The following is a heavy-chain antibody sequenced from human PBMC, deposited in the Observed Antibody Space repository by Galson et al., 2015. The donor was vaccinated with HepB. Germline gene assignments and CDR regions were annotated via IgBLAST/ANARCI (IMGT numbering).Heavy chain of an antibody. V-gene: IGHV3-30*03. CDR3: ARDKLEGGPYCGGDCYSAFDY. CDR1: GFTFSSYG. Sequence: SLRLSCAASGFTFSSYGMHWVRQAPGKGLEWVAVISYDGSNKYYADSVKGRFTISRDNSKNTLYLQMNSLRAEDTAVYYCARDKLEGGPYCGGDCYSAFDYWGQGTLVTVSS. D-gene: IGHD2-21*02. CDR2: ISYDGSNK. J-gene: IGHJ4*02.